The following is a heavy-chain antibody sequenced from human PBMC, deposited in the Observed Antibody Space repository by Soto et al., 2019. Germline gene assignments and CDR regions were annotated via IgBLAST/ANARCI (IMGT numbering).Heavy chain of an antibody. CDR1: GYTFTSYG. CDR2: IIPILGIA. V-gene: IGHV1-69*04. CDR3: ASRRVEMATITTFDAFDI. J-gene: IGHJ3*02. Sequence: SVKVSCKASGYTFTSYGISWVRQAPGQGLEWMGRIIPILGIANYAQKFQGRVTITADKSTSTAYMELSSLRSEDTAVYYCASRRVEMATITTFDAFDIWGQGTMVTVSS. D-gene: IGHD5-12*01.